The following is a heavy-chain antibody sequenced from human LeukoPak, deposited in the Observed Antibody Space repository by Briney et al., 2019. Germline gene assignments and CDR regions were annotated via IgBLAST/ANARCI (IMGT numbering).Heavy chain of an antibody. CDR2: ITSTSNTI. CDR1: GFIFSTYE. D-gene: IGHD6-19*01. V-gene: IGHV3-48*03. CDR3: TRDKSVTGVGPFDY. J-gene: IGHJ4*02. Sequence: GGSLRLSCAASGFIFSTYEMNWVRQAPGKWLEWVSYITSTSNTIYYADSVRGRFTISRDDAKNSLYLQMGSLRVEDTAVYYCTRDKSVTGVGPFDYWGQGTLVTVSS.